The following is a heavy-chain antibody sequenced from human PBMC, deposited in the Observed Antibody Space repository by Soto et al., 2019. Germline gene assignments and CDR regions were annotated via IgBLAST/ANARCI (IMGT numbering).Heavy chain of an antibody. D-gene: IGHD2-8*02. Sequence: QVPLVQSGAEVKKPGASVKVSCKASGYTFTSYGISWVRQAPGQGLEWMGWISTYNDYTHYAENLQGKVTMTTDTSTNTAYLQLRSLTSDDTAIYFCVRVDTGGHIGHAVDVWGQGTTVTVSS. CDR2: ISTYNDYT. J-gene: IGHJ6*02. CDR3: VRVDTGGHIGHAVDV. CDR1: GYTFTSYG. V-gene: IGHV1-18*01.